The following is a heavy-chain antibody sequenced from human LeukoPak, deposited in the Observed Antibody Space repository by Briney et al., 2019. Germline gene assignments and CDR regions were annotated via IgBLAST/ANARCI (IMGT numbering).Heavy chain of an antibody. J-gene: IGHJ5*02. CDR2: VFYSGNT. D-gene: IGHD5-24*01. CDR1: GGSISGYY. CDR3: ARARDDYINNWFDP. V-gene: IGHV4-59*01. Sequence: SETLSLTCTVSGGSISGYYWSWIRQPPGKGLEWIGYVFYSGNTNYNPSLKSRVTISVDASKSQLSLKLSSVTAADTAVYYCARARDDYINNWFDPWGQGTLVTVSS.